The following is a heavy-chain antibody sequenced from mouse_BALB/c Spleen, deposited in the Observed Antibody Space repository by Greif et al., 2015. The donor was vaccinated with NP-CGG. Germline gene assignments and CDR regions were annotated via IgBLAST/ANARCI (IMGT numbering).Heavy chain of an antibody. V-gene: IGHV14-3*02. D-gene: IGHD1-1*01. CDR1: GFNIKDTY. CDR3: ARDYYGSSLDY. CDR2: IDPANGNT. Sequence: VQLQQSGAELVKPGASVKLSCTASGFNIKDTYMHWVKQRPEQGLEWIGRIDPANGNTKYDPKFQGKATITADTSSNTASLQLSSLTSEDTAVYYCARDYYGSSLDYWGQGTTLTVSS. J-gene: IGHJ2*01.